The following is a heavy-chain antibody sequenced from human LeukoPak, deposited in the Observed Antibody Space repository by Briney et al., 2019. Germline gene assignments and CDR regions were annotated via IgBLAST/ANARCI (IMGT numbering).Heavy chain of an antibody. V-gene: IGHV3-9*01. CDR2: ISWNSGSI. J-gene: IGHJ4*02. D-gene: IGHD5-18*01. CDR3: AKSDTAMVTDYFDY. Sequence: GGSLRLSCAASGFTFDDYAMYWVRQVPGKGLEWVSGISWNSGSIGYADSVKGRFTISRDNAKNSLYLQMNSLRAEDTALYYCAKSDTAMVTDYFDYWGQGTLVTVSS. CDR1: GFTFDDYA.